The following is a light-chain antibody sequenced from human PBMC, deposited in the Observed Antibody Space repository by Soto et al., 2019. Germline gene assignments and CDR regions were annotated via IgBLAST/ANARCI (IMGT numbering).Light chain of an antibody. CDR2: DVN. J-gene: IGLJ1*01. CDR3: SSYTYINTVYV. V-gene: IGLV2-14*01. CDR1: SSDVGDYNY. Sequence: QSVLTQPASVSGSPGQSITISCTGTSSDVGDYNYVSWYQQYPGTAPKLVIYDVNNRPSGVSNRFSGSKSGSTASLIISGLQAEDDADYYCSSYTYINTVYVFGTGTMVTVL.